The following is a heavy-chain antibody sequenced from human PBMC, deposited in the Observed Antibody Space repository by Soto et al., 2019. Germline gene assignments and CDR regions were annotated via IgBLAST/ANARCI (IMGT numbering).Heavy chain of an antibody. D-gene: IGHD3-22*01. CDR1: GFSLSNARMG. CDR3: ARINYDSSGYYYYFDY. J-gene: IGHJ4*02. Sequence: QVTLKESGPVLVKPTETLTLTCTVSGFSLSNARMGVSWIRQPPGKALEWLAHIFSNDEKSYSTSLKSRLTISKDTSKSQVVLTMTNMDPVDTATYYCARINYDSSGYYYYFDYWGQGTLVTVSS. CDR2: IFSNDEK. V-gene: IGHV2-26*01.